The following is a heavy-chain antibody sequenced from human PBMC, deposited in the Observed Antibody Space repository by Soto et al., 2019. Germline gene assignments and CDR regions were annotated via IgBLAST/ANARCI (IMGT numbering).Heavy chain of an antibody. D-gene: IGHD2-2*03. CDR1: GGTFSSHA. CDR3: AIGDRSAWIGNH. Sequence: QVHLVQSGAEVTKAGYSVKVSCKASGGTFSSHAFSWVRQAPGQGLEWVGGIIPIFETANYAQEFQGRVTISADESTNTVTLELNNLLSDDTAIYFCAIGDRSAWIGNHWGPGTQVTVS. J-gene: IGHJ4*02. V-gene: IGHV1-69*01. CDR2: IIPIFETA.